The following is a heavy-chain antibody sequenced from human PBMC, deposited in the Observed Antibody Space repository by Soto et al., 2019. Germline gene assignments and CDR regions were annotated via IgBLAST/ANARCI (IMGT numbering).Heavy chain of an antibody. CDR1: GFTFSDHY. CDR3: ASLWGQADDTPYVLPSYYYGMDV. J-gene: IGHJ6*02. Sequence: PGGSLRLSCAASGFTFSDHYMDWVRQAPGKGLEWVGRTRNKANSYTTEYAASVKGRFTISRDDSKNSLYLQMNSLKTEDTAVYYCASLWGQADDTPYVLPSYYYGMDVWGQGTTVTVSS. CDR2: TRNKANSYTT. V-gene: IGHV3-72*01. D-gene: IGHD3-10*02.